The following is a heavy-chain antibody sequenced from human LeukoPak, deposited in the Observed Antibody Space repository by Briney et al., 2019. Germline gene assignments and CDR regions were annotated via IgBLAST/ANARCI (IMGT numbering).Heavy chain of an antibody. Sequence: ASVKVSCKASGYTFTDYYIHWMRQAPGQGLEWMGFINPKRGVTTYAQKFQGRVTMTRDTSITTAYMELTRLRSDDTTIYYCARERNYGDYGNAFDVWGQGTKVTVSS. D-gene: IGHD4-17*01. CDR2: INPKRGVT. V-gene: IGHV1-2*02. CDR1: GYTFTDYY. J-gene: IGHJ3*01. CDR3: ARERNYGDYGNAFDV.